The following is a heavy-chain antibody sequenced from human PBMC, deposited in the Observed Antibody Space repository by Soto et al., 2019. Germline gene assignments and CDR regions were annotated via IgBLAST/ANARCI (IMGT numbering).Heavy chain of an antibody. V-gene: IGHV4-31*03. CDR2: IYYSGST. J-gene: IGHJ5*02. Sequence: SETLSLTCTVSGGSISSGGYYWSWIRQHPGKGLEWIGYIYYSGSTYYNPSLKSRVTISVDTSKNQFSLKLSSVTAADTAVYYCARGQRGLVVFPDGIPVSDWFELWGQGTLVNV. D-gene: IGHD2-2*01. CDR3: ARGQRGLVVFPDGIPVSDWFEL. CDR1: GGSISSGGYY.